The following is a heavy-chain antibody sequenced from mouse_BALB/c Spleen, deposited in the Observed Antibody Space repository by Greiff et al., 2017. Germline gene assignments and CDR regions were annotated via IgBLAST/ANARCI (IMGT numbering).Heavy chain of an antibody. V-gene: IGHV2-6-4*01. CDR1: GFSLSRYS. CDR3: ARNGATVVEGFAY. CDR2: IWGGGST. Sequence: VQVVESGPGLVAPSQSLSITCTVSGFSLSRYSVHWVRQPPGKGLEWLGMIWGGGSTDYNSALKSRLSISKDNSKSQVFLKMNSLQTDDTAMYYCARNGATVVEGFAYWGQGTLVTVSA. J-gene: IGHJ3*01. D-gene: IGHD1-1*01.